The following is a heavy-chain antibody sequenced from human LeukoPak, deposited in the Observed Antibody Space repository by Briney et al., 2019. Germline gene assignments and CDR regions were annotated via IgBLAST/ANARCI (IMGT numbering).Heavy chain of an antibody. CDR3: ARDCSGDSCYSLDY. J-gene: IGHJ4*02. Sequence: GGSLRLSCAASGFTFDDYAMHWVRQAPGKGLEWVSGISWNSGSIGYADSVKGRFTISRDNAKNSLYLQMNSLRTEDTAVYYCARDCSGDSCYSLDYWGQGTLVTVSS. CDR1: GFTFDDYA. CDR2: ISWNSGSI. V-gene: IGHV3-9*01. D-gene: IGHD2-15*01.